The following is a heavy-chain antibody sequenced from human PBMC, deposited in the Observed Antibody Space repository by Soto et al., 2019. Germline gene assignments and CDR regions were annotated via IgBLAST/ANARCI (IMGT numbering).Heavy chain of an antibody. V-gene: IGHV5-51*01. CDR2: IYPGDSEV. CDR3: ARLLNPGSAAGLDH. Sequence: GGSLKISCKASGCDFTTYWIGWVRQMSGKGLEWMGGIYPGDSEVRYSPSFQGQVTISVDTSIATAFLQWNSLKASDTAMYYCARLLNPGSAAGLDHWGQGALVTVSS. D-gene: IGHD6-13*01. J-gene: IGHJ5*02. CDR1: GCDFTTYW.